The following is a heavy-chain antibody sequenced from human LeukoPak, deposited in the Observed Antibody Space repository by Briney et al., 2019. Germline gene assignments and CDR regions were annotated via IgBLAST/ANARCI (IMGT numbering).Heavy chain of an antibody. CDR3: ARQEPGDFWSGYPGAFDY. D-gene: IGHD3-3*01. V-gene: IGHV4-34*01. J-gene: IGHJ4*02. CDR2: INHSGST. Sequence: SETLSLTCAVYGGSFSGYYWSWIRQPPGKGLEWIGEINHSGSTNYNPSLKSRVTISVDTSKNQFSLKLSSVTAADTAVYYCARQEPGDFWSGYPGAFDYWGQGTLVTVSS. CDR1: GGSFSGYY.